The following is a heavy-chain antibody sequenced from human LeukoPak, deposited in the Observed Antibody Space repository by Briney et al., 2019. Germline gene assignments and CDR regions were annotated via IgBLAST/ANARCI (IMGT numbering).Heavy chain of an antibody. J-gene: IGHJ4*02. CDR2: INHSGST. V-gene: IGHV4-34*01. CDR3: ARERITMVRGVIRSPIDY. Sequence: PSETLSLTCAVYGGSFSGYYWSWIRQPPGKGLEWIGEINHSGSTNYNPSLKSRVTISVDTSKNQFSLELSSVTAADTAVYYCARERITMVRGVIRSPIDYWGQGTLVTVSS. D-gene: IGHD3-10*01. CDR1: GGSFSGYY.